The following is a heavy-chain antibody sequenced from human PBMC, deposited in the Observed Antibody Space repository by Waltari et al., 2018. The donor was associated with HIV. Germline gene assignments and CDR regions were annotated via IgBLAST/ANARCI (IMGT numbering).Heavy chain of an antibody. J-gene: IGHJ4*02. CDR2: LTHSGST. Sequence: QVQLQQWGAGLLKPSETLSLTCAVYGGSFSGYYWSWIRQPPGKGLEWIGELTHSGSTNYNPSLKGRGTISVDTSKSHFSLKLSSVTAADTAVYYCASEPLLRFLGGFDYWGQGTLVTVSS. CDR1: GGSFSGYY. CDR3: ASEPLLRFLGGFDY. V-gene: IGHV4-34*01. D-gene: IGHD3-3*01.